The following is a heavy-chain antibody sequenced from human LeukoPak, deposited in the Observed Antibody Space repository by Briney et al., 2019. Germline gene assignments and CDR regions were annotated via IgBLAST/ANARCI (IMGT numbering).Heavy chain of an antibody. J-gene: IGHJ3*02. Sequence: GGSLRLSCAASGFTFSSYEMNWVRQAPGKGLEWVSYISSSGSTIYYADSVKGRFTISRDNAKNSLYLQMNSLRAEDTAVYYCASQMATRAFDIWGQGTMVTVSS. CDR1: GFTFSSYE. V-gene: IGHV3-48*03. CDR2: ISSSGSTI. D-gene: IGHD5-24*01. CDR3: ASQMATRAFDI.